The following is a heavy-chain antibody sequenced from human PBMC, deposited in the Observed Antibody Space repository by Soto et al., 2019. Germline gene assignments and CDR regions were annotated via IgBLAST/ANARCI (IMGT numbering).Heavy chain of an antibody. V-gene: IGHV1-69*01. CDR3: ARSKYYYDSSGYSTHAFDI. CDR1: GGTFSSYA. Sequence: QVQLVQSGAEVKKPGSSVTVSCKASGGTFSSYAISWVRQAPGQGLEWMGGIIPIFGTANYAQKFQGRVTITADESTSTAYMELSSLRSEDTAVYYCARSKYYYDSSGYSTHAFDIWGQGTMVTVSS. D-gene: IGHD3-22*01. J-gene: IGHJ3*02. CDR2: IIPIFGTA.